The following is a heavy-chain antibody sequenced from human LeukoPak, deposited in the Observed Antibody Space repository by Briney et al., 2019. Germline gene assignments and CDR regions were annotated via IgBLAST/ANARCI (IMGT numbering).Heavy chain of an antibody. J-gene: IGHJ4*02. CDR3: ARDRYYYDSSGYYVFDY. D-gene: IGHD3-22*01. V-gene: IGHV4-39*07. CDR1: GGSISSSSYY. Sequence: SSETLSLTCTVSGGSISSSSYYWGWIRQPPGKGLEWIGNIYYSGSTYYNASLKSRVTMSVDTSKNQFSLKLSSVTAADTAVYYCARDRYYYDSSGYYVFDYWGQGTLVIVSS. CDR2: IYYSGST.